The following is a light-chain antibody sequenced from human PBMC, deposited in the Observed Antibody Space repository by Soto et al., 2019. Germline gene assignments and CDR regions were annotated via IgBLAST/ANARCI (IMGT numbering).Light chain of an antibody. V-gene: IGLV2-8*01. Sequence: QSVLTQPPSASGSPGQSVTISGTGTSSDIGDYNYVSWYQQHPGKAPKLMIYEVSKRPSGVPDRFSGSKSGNTASLTVSGLQAEDEADYYCSSYAGSNSPFVFGSGTKVTVL. J-gene: IGLJ1*01. CDR3: SSYAGSNSPFV. CDR1: SSDIGDYNY. CDR2: EVS.